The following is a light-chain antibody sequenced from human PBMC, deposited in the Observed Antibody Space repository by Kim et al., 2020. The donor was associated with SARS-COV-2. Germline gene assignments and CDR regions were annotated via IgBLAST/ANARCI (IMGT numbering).Light chain of an antibody. CDR2: DAS. V-gene: IGKV3-11*01. Sequence: EIVLTQSPATLSLSPGERATLSCRASQSVSSYLAWYQQKPGQATRLLIYDASNTATGIPARFSGSGSGTDFTLTISSLDPEDYAVYYCQQRSNWPPLTFGGGTKVDIK. CDR1: QSVSSY. J-gene: IGKJ4*01. CDR3: QQRSNWPPLT.